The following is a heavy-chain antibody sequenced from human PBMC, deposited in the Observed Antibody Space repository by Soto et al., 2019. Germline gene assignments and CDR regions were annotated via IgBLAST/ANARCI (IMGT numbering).Heavy chain of an antibody. CDR2: ISSSSSYI. Sequence: GGSLRLSCAASGFTFSSYSMNWVRQAPGKGLEWVSSISSSSSYIYYADSVKGRFTISRDNAKNSLYLQMNSLRAEDTAVYYCARDGSYGPEVYYYMDVWGKGTTVTVSS. D-gene: IGHD5-18*01. CDR3: ARDGSYGPEVYYYMDV. J-gene: IGHJ6*03. V-gene: IGHV3-21*01. CDR1: GFTFSSYS.